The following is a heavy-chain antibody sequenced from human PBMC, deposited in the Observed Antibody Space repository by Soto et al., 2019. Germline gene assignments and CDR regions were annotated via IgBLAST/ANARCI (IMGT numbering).Heavy chain of an antibody. CDR1: GFTFSSYS. D-gene: IGHD4-17*01. CDR2: ISSSSSYI. CDR3: ARVGGATVSPGPAYYFDY. Sequence: GGSLRLSCAASGFTFSSYSMNWVRQAPGKGLEWVSSISSSSSYIYYADSVKGRFTISRDNAKNSVYLQMNSLRAEDTAVYYCARVGGATVSPGPAYYFDYWGQGTLVTVSS. J-gene: IGHJ4*02. V-gene: IGHV3-21*01.